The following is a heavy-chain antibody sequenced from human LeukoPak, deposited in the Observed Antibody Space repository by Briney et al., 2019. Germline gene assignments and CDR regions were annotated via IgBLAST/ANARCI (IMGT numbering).Heavy chain of an antibody. CDR1: GFTFSSYA. CDR2: ITESSTYT. J-gene: IGHJ5*02. Sequence: QSGGSVRLSCAASGFTFSSYAMTWVRQAPGKGLEWVSSITESSTYTYYADSVKGRFTISRDNSKNTLYLQMNSLRVEDTAVYYCAKDFSSSWQFDPWGQGTLVTVSS. V-gene: IGHV3-23*01. CDR3: AKDFSSSWQFDP. D-gene: IGHD6-13*01.